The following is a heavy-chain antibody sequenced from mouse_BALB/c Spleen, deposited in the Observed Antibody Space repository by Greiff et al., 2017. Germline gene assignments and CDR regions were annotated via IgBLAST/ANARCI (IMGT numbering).Heavy chain of an antibody. Sequence: EVQLVESGGGLVKPGGSLKLSCAASGFTFSSYTMSWVRQTPEKRLEWVATISSGGSYTYYPDSVKGRFTISRDNAKNTLYLQMSSLKSEDTAMYYCTRDVGYDEDYAMDYWGQGTSVTFSS. V-gene: IGHV5-6-4*01. CDR2: ISSGGSYT. CDR1: GFTFSSYT. J-gene: IGHJ4*01. D-gene: IGHD2-14*01. CDR3: TRDVGYDEDYAMDY.